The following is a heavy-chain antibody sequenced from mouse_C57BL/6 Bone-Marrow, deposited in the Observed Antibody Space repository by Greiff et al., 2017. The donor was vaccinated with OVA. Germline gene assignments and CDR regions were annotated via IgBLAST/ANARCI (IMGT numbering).Heavy chain of an antibody. CDR1: GFTFSSYG. CDR2: ISSGGSYT. V-gene: IGHV5-6*02. D-gene: IGHD1-1*01. CDR3: ARSTTVYFDY. J-gene: IGHJ2*01. Sequence: DVMLVESGGDLVKPGGSLKLSCAASGFTFSSYGMSWVRQTPDKRLEWVATISSGGSYTYYPDSVKGRFTISRDNAKNTLYLQMSSLKSEDTAMYYCARSTTVYFDYWGQGTTLTVSS.